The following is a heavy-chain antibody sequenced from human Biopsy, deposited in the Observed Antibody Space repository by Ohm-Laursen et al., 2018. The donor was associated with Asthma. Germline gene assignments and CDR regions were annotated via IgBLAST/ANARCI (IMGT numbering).Heavy chain of an antibody. CDR3: ARDHCSALWAGVSTDNCYFDY. D-gene: IGHD5/OR15-5a*01. Sequence: SSVKVSCKASGGTFSRYAISWVRQAPGQGLEWMGGIMPPFGLTNYAQRFQDRLTISADKSTRTAYMELRRLRSEDSAVYYCARDHCSALWAGVSTDNCYFDYWGQGTLLTVSS. V-gene: IGHV1-69*17. CDR1: GGTFSRYA. J-gene: IGHJ4*02. CDR2: IMPPFGLT.